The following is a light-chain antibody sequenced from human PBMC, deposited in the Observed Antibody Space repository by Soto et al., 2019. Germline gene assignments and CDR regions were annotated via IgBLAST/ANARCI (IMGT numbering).Light chain of an antibody. CDR3: QQFRSYPLT. CDR2: DAS. CDR1: QTVRNSY. V-gene: IGKV3-20*01. J-gene: IGKJ4*01. Sequence: VLTQSPGTLSLSPGDRATLTCRASQTVRNSYLAWYQQQPAPAPKLLIYDASSRATGIPDRFRCGGSGSGFILTISSREPEDFAFDYCQQFRSYPLTFGGGTKVEMK.